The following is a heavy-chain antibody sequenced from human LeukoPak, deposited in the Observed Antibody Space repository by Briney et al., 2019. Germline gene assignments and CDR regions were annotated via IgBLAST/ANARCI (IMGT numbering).Heavy chain of an antibody. CDR3: LGYCSGGSCPTVDV. D-gene: IGHD2-15*01. J-gene: IGHJ6*04. Sequence: PGGSLRLSCAASGFTFSSYSMNWVRQAPGKGLEWVSSISSSSSYIYYADSVKGRFTISRDNAKNSLYLQMNILRAEDTAVYYCLGYCSGGSCPTVDVWGKGTMVTVSP. CDR1: GFTFSSYS. CDR2: ISSSSSYI. V-gene: IGHV3-21*01.